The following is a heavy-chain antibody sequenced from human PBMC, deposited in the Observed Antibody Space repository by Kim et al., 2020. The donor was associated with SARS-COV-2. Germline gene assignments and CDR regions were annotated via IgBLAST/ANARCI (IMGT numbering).Heavy chain of an antibody. Sequence: SETLSLTCTVSGGSISSYYWSWIRQPPGKGLEWIGYIYYSGSTNYNPSLKSRVTISVDTSKNQFSLKLSSVTAADTAVYYCARDRAVDTAMRGGDNWFDPWGQGTLVTISS. V-gene: IGHV4-59*13. CDR1: GGSISSYY. J-gene: IGHJ5*02. D-gene: IGHD5-18*01. CDR2: IYYSGST. CDR3: ARDRAVDTAMRGGDNWFDP.